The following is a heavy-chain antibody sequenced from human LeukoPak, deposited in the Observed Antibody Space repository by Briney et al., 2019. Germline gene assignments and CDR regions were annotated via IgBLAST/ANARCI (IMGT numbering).Heavy chain of an antibody. J-gene: IGHJ4*02. CDR2: IKQDGSEK. Sequence: GGSLRLSCAASGFTFSSYWMSWFRQAPGKGLEWVANIKQDGSEKYYVDSVKGRFTISRDNSKNSLYLQMNSLRAEDTAMYYCARDSSSLLDYWGQGTLVTVSS. V-gene: IGHV3-7*01. CDR1: GFTFSSYW. CDR3: ARDSSSLLDY. D-gene: IGHD6-6*01.